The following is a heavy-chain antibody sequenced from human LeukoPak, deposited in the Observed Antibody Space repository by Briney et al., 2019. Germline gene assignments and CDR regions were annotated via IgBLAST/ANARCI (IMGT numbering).Heavy chain of an antibody. CDR3: ARETKLMGFASGLGFNY. CDR1: GGSISGWY. D-gene: IGHD3-16*01. V-gene: IGHV4-4*08. CDR2: IYDSETT. Sequence: TSETLSLTCTVSGGSISGWYWSWSQQSPGRGLEGIGYIYDSETTNYNPSLKTRATISIDMSKNQFYLRLRSVTTADTAVYYCARETKLMGFASGLGFNYWGQGTLVTVSS. J-gene: IGHJ4*02.